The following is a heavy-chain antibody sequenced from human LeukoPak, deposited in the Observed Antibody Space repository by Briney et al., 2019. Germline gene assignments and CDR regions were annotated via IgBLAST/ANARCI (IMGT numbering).Heavy chain of an antibody. J-gene: IGHJ4*02. CDR1: GFTFSSYG. CDR2: IYYSGST. D-gene: IGHD6-13*01. CDR3: AREGIAAAGSYFDY. V-gene: IGHV4-39*07. Sequence: GTLRLSCAASGFTFSSYGMSWVRQAPGKGLEWIGSIYYSGSTYYNPSLKSRVTISVDTSKNQFSLKLSSVTAADTAVYYCAREGIAAAGSYFDYWGQGTLVTVST.